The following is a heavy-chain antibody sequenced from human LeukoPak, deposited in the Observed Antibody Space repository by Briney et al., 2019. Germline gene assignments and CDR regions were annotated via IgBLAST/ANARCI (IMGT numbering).Heavy chain of an antibody. Sequence: GGSLRLSCAAPGLPFSNYSMNWVRQTPGKGLEWVASITSRSSYILYAHSAKGRFTISRDNAKNSLYLQMNSLRAEDTAVYYCARSPSIAAASGWGQGTLVTVSS. CDR2: ITSRSSYI. J-gene: IGHJ4*02. V-gene: IGHV3-21*01. CDR1: GLPFSNYS. CDR3: ARSPSIAAASG. D-gene: IGHD6-13*01.